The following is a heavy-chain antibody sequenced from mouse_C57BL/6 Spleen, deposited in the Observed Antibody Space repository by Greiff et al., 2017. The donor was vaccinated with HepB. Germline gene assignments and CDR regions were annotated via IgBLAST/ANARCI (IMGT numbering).Heavy chain of an antibody. V-gene: IGHV5-4*01. D-gene: IGHD1-1*01. CDR3: ARDTGYYGSSYWYFDV. CDR2: ISDGGSYT. Sequence: DVKLVESGGGLVKPGGSLKLSCAASGFTFSSYAMSWVRQTPEKRLEWVATISDGGSYTYYPDNVKGRFTISRDNAKNNLYLQMSHLKSEDTAMYYCARDTGYYGSSYWYFDVWGTGTTVTVSS. CDR1: GFTFSSYA. J-gene: IGHJ1*03.